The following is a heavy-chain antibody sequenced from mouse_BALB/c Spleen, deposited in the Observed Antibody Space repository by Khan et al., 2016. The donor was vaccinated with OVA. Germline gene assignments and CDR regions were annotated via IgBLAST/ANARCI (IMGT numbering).Heavy chain of an antibody. J-gene: IGHJ4*01. Sequence: QVQLQQSGAEPARPGASVKMSCTASGYTFTSNTMHWMKQRPGQGLEWIGYINPRSGYTNYNQKFNDKATLTADKSSSPAYMQLSSLTSEDSAVYYCARRTTAYAMDYWGQGTSVTVSS. CDR1: GYTFTSNT. CDR3: ARRTTAYAMDY. V-gene: IGHV1-4*01. D-gene: IGHD1-2*01. CDR2: INPRSGYT.